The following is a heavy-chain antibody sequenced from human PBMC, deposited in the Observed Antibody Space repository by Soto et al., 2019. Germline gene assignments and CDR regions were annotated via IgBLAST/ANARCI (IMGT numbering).Heavy chain of an antibody. CDR1: GGSFSGYY. CDR2: INHSGST. CDR3: ARGSGSQKSWFDP. Sequence: SETLSLTCAVYGGSFSGYYWSWIRQPPGEGLEWIGEINHSGSTNYNPSLKSRVIISVDTSKNQFSLKLSSVTAADTAVYYCARGSGSQKSWFDPWGQGTLVTVSS. V-gene: IGHV4-34*01. D-gene: IGHD1-26*01. J-gene: IGHJ5*02.